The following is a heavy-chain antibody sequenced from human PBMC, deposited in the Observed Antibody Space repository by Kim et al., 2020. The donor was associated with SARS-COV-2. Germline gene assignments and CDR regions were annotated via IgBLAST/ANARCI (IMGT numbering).Heavy chain of an antibody. V-gene: IGHV1-2*02. J-gene: IGHJ5*02. CDR3: ATNIEAAGQGGNWFDP. CDR1: GYTFTGYY. D-gene: IGHD6-13*01. Sequence: ASVKVSCKASGYTFTGYYIHWVRQAPGQGLEWMGWINPNSGGTNYAQKFLGRVTMTRDTSISTAYMELSRLRSDDTAVYYCATNIEAAGQGGNWFDPWGQGTLVTVSS. CDR2: INPNSGGT.